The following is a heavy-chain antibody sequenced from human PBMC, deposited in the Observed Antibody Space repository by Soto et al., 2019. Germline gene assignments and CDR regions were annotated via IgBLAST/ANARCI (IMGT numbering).Heavy chain of an antibody. CDR3: ARRCSGSYYDY. J-gene: IGHJ4*02. D-gene: IGHD1-26*01. CDR2: ISGSGDST. V-gene: IGHV3-23*01. CDR1: GFTFSSYA. Sequence: EVQLLESGGGLVQPGGSLRLSCAASGFTFSSYAMRWVRQAPVKGLEWVSAISGSGDSTYYADSVKGRFTISRDNSKNTLYLQMNSLRAEDTDVYYCARRCSGSYYDYWGQGTLVTVSS.